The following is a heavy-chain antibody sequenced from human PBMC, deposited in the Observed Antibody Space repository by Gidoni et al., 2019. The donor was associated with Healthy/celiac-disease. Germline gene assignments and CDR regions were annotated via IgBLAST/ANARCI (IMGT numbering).Heavy chain of an antibody. CDR1: GYTFTSYA. Sequence: QVQLVQSGAEVKKPGASVKVSCKASGYTFTSYAMHWVRQAPGQRLEWMGWINAGNGNTKYSQKFQGRVTITRDTSASTAYMELSSLRSEDTAVYYCARDSLKDRWLPKSGWFDPWGQGTLVTVSS. CDR2: INAGNGNT. J-gene: IGHJ5*02. D-gene: IGHD6-19*01. CDR3: ARDSLKDRWLPKSGWFDP. V-gene: IGHV1-3*01.